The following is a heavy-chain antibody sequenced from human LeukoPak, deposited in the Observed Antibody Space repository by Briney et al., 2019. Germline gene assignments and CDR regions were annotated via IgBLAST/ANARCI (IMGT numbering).Heavy chain of an antibody. CDR2: ISGSGGST. Sequence: PGGSLRLSRAASGFTFSSYAMSWVRQAPGKGLEWVSAISGSGGSTYYADSVKGRFTISRDNSKNTLYLQMNSLRAEDTAVYYCARGWPTHVVPCLDVWGQGTTVTVPS. D-gene: IGHD2-15*01. V-gene: IGHV3-23*01. CDR1: GFTFSSYA. J-gene: IGHJ6*02. CDR3: ARGWPTHVVPCLDV.